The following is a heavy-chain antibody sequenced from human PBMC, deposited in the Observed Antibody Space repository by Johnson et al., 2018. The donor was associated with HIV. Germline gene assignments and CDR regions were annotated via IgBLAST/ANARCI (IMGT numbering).Heavy chain of an antibody. CDR3: ASQVRGLRLGVDAFDI. CDR1: GFTFDDYG. V-gene: IGHV3-23*04. J-gene: IGHJ3*02. Sequence: VQLVESGGGVVQPGRSLRLSCAASGFTFDDYGMSWVRQAPGKGLEWVSGVTGTGGDTYYAESVKGRFTISRDNSKNTLYLQMNKLRAEDTAVYFCASQVRGLRLGVDAFDIWGQGTMVTVSS. D-gene: IGHD3-16*01. CDR2: VTGTGGDT.